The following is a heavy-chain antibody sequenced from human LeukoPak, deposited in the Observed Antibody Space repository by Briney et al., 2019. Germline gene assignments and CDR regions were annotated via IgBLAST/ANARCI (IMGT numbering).Heavy chain of an antibody. CDR2: ISSSSTYI. J-gene: IGHJ6*02. Sequence: GGSLRLSCAASGFTFSDYAMSWVRQAPGKGLEWVSSISSSSTYIYYADSVKGRFTISRDNAKNSLYLQMNSLRAEDTAVYYCAREYCSSTSCSLGMDVWGQGTTVTVFS. CDR3: AREYCSSTSCSLGMDV. CDR1: GFTFSDYA. D-gene: IGHD2-2*01. V-gene: IGHV3-21*01.